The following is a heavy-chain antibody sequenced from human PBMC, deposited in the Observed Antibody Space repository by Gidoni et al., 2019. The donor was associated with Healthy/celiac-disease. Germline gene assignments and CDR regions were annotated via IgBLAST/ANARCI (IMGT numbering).Heavy chain of an antibody. J-gene: IGHJ1*01. CDR2: ISSSSSYI. V-gene: IGHV3-21*01. Sequence: RLSCAASGFTFSSYSMNWVRQAPGKGLEWVSSISSSSSYIYYADSVKGRCTISRDNAKNSLYLQMNSLRAEDTAVYYCARGGYCSGGSCYSSGSQHWGQGTLVTVSS. D-gene: IGHD2-15*01. CDR3: ARGGYCSGGSCYSSGSQH. CDR1: GFTFSSYS.